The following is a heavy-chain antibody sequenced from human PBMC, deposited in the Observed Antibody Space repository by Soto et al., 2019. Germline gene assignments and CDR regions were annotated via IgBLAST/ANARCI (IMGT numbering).Heavy chain of an antibody. V-gene: IGHV3-33*03. CDR3: GKGRSYYYYYGVDV. J-gene: IGHJ6*02. CDR2: IWYDGSHK. Sequence: GGSLRLSCAASGFTFSSYGMHWVRQAPGKGLEWVAVIWYDGSHKYHADSVKGRFTISRDNSRNTLYLQVNSLRAEDTAVYYCGKGRSYYYYYGVDVWGQGTTVTVSS. CDR1: GFTFSSYG. D-gene: IGHD1-26*01.